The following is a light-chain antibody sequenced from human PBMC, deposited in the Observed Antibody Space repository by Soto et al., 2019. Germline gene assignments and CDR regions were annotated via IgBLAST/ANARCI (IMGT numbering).Light chain of an antibody. Sequence: DIQMTQSPSTLSASVGDRVTITCWASRSISDLLAWYQQKPGKAPKLLIYEASNLKSGVPSRFSGSGSGTEYTLTISSLQPDDFASYYCQQYNGFWTFGQGTKVEIK. CDR3: QQYNGFWT. CDR2: EAS. V-gene: IGKV1-5*03. CDR1: RSISDL. J-gene: IGKJ1*01.